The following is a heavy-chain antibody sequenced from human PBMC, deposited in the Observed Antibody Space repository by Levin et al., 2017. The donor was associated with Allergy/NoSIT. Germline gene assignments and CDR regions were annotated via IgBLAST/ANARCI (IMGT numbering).Heavy chain of an antibody. Sequence: SVKVSCKASGGTFSSYAISWVRQAPGQGLEWMGGIIPIFGTANYAQKFQGRVTITADESTSTAYMELSSLRSEDTAVYYCATGRGSTGGYWKQLVFDYWGQGTLVTVSS. V-gene: IGHV1-69*13. D-gene: IGHD6-6*01. J-gene: IGHJ4*02. CDR1: GGTFSSYA. CDR2: IIPIFGTA. CDR3: ATGRGSTGGYWKQLVFDY.